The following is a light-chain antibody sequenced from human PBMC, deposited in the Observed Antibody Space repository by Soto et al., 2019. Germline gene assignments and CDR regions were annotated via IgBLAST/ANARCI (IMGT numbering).Light chain of an antibody. J-gene: IGLJ1*01. CDR3: SSYTSSSTRV. V-gene: IGLV2-14*01. Sequence: QSSLTHPAPLSGSPGRWIPMSCTGTSSDFGGYNYVSWYQQHPGKAPKLMIYEVSNRPSGVSNRFSGPKSGNTASLTTSGLQAEDEADYYCSSYTSSSTRVFGTGTKVTVL. CDR2: EVS. CDR1: SSDFGGYNY.